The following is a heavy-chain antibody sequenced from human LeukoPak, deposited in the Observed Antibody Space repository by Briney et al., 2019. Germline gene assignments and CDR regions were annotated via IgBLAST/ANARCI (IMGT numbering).Heavy chain of an antibody. CDR2: IYTSGST. Sequence: SETLSLTCTVSGGSISSYYWSWIRQPAGKGLEWIGRIYTSGSTNYNPSLKSRVTMSVDTSKNQFSLKLSSVTAADTAVYYCARGPVYYDFWSGYPDLHAFDIWGQGTMVTVSS. CDR3: ARGPVYYDFWSGYPDLHAFDI. CDR1: GGSISSYY. J-gene: IGHJ3*02. V-gene: IGHV4-4*07. D-gene: IGHD3-3*01.